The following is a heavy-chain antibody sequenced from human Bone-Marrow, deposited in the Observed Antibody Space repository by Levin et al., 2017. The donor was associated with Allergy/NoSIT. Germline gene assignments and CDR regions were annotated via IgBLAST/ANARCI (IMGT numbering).Heavy chain of an antibody. CDR3: AKHREGYYFDY. V-gene: IGHV3-9*01. CDR1: GFNFATYA. J-gene: IGHJ4*02. Sequence: PGGSLRLSCAASGFNFATYAMHWVRQVPGEGLEWVSGINWNSETINYADSVKGRFTISRDNAKNSLYLQMDSLRPEDTALYYCAKHREGYYFDYWGLGTLVTVSS. D-gene: IGHD1-26*01. CDR2: INWNSETI.